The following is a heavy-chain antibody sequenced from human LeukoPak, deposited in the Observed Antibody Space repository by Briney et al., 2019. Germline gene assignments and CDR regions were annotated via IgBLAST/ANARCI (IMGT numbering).Heavy chain of an antibody. J-gene: IGHJ6*03. CDR1: GGTFSSYA. D-gene: IGHD6-6*01. CDR3: ARGSSSSSRRDYIYYYYMDV. CDR2: IIPIFGTA. Sequence: SVKVSCKASGGTFSSYAISWVRQAPGQGLEWMGGIIPIFGTANYAQKFQGRVTITADESTSTAYMELSSLRSEDTAVYYCARGSSSSSRRDYIYYYYMDVWGKGTTVTVSS. V-gene: IGHV1-69*13.